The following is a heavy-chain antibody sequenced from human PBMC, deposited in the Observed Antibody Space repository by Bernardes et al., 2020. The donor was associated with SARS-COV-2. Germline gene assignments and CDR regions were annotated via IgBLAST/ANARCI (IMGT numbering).Heavy chain of an antibody. J-gene: IGHJ1*01. CDR3: ARTAVSSVVSYFDL. CDR1: GGSISSGDYY. V-gene: IGHV4-31*03. Sequence: SETLSLTCTVAGGSISSGDYYWSWIRQLPGKGLEWIGYIYGSRNRNTYYNPSLKSRVTISLDTSKNQFSLRLTSVTAADTAVYYCARTAVSSVVSYFDLWGQGTLVTVSS. CDR2: IYGSRNRNT. D-gene: IGHD3-9*01.